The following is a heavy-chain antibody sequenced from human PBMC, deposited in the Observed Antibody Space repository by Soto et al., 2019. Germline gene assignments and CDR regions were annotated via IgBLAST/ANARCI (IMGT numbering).Heavy chain of an antibody. CDR3: ARDEDCSGGSCRYYGMDV. Sequence: PGGSLRLSCAASGFTFSSYAMHWVRQAPGKGLEWVAVISYDGSNKYYADSVKGRFTISRDNSKNTLYLQMNSLRAEDTAVYYCARDEDCSGGSCRYYGMDVWGQGTTVTVSS. V-gene: IGHV3-30-3*01. CDR1: GFTFSSYA. D-gene: IGHD2-15*01. J-gene: IGHJ6*02. CDR2: ISYDGSNK.